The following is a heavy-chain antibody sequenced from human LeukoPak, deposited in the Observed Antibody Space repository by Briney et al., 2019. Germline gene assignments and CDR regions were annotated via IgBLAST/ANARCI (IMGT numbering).Heavy chain of an antibody. D-gene: IGHD3-22*01. V-gene: IGHV3-23*01. CDR2: ISGTGGNT. J-gene: IGHJ4*02. Sequence: GGSLRLSCAASGFTFSSYAMSWVRQAPGKGLEWVSVISGTGGNTYYADSVKGRFTISRDNSKDTLHLQMNSLRAEDTAVYYCASYDSSGYYHYFEYWGQGTLVTVSS. CDR3: ASYDSSGYYHYFEY. CDR1: GFTFSSYA.